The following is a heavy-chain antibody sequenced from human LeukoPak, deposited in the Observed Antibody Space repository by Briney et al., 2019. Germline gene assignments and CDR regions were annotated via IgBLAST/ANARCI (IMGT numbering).Heavy chain of an antibody. CDR2: ISSDSNYI. CDR1: GFTFSSYE. CDR3: ASRYCTSTNCYAFDI. Sequence: GGSLRLSCAASGFTFSSYEMNWVRQAPGKGLEWVSSISSDSNYIFYADSVQGRFTISRDNAENSLFLQMNSPRAEDTAVYYCASRYCTSTNCYAFDIWGQGTMVTVSS. D-gene: IGHD2-2*01. V-gene: IGHV3-21*01. J-gene: IGHJ3*02.